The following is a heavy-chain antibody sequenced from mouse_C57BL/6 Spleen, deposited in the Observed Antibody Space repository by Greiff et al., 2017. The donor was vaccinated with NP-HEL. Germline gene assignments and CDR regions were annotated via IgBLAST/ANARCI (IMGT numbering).Heavy chain of an antibody. Sequence: VQRVESGPELVKPGASVKISCKASGYAFSSSWMNWVKQRPGKGLEWIGRIYPGDGDTNYNGKFKGKATLTADKSSSTAYMQLSSLTSEDSAVYFCARFYYGSMDYWGQGTSVTVSS. CDR1: GYAFSSSW. D-gene: IGHD1-1*01. V-gene: IGHV1-82*01. CDR2: IYPGDGDT. CDR3: ARFYYGSMDY. J-gene: IGHJ4*01.